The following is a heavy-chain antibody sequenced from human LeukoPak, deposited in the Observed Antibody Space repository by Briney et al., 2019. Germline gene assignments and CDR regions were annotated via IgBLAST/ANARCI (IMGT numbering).Heavy chain of an antibody. D-gene: IGHD3-10*01. CDR3: AKVWFGDWYYYYMDV. CDR1: GFTFSSYA. J-gene: IGHJ6*03. CDR2: ISGSGGST. Sequence: PGGSLRLSCAASGFTFSSYAMSWVRQAPGKGLEWVSAISGSGGSTYYAGSVKGRFTISRDNSKNTLYLQMNSLRAEDTAVYYCAKVWFGDWYYYYMDVWGKGTTVTVSS. V-gene: IGHV3-23*01.